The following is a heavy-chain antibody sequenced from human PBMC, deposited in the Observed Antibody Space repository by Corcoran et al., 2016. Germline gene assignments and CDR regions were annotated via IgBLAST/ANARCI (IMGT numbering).Heavy chain of an antibody. CDR3: AKGSPGDIYYDSSGYYFDY. D-gene: IGHD3-22*01. Sequence: QVQLVESGGGGVQPGRSLRLSCAASGFTFSSYGMHWVRQASGKGLEWVAVISYDGSNKYYADSVKGRFTISRDNSKNTLYLQMNSLRAEDTDVYYFAKGSPGDIYYDSSGYYFDYLGQGTLVTVSS. CDR1: GFTFSSYG. V-gene: IGHV3-30*18. CDR2: ISYDGSNK. J-gene: IGHJ4*02.